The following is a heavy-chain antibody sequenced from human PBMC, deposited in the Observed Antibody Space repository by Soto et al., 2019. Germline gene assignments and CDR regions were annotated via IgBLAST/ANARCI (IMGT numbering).Heavy chain of an antibody. J-gene: IGHJ4*02. CDR2: ISGSGGST. Sequence: GGSLRLSCAASGFTFSSYAMSWVRQAPGKGLEWVSAISGSGGSTYYADSVKGRFTISRDNSKNTLYLQMNSLRAEDTAVYYCAKVGDIPSIAPAGSFDYWGQGTLVTVSS. V-gene: IGHV3-23*01. CDR1: GFTFSSYA. CDR3: AKVGDIPSIAPAGSFDY. D-gene: IGHD6-13*01.